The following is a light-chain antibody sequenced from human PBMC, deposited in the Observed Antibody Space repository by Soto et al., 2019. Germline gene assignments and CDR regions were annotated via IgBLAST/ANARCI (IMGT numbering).Light chain of an antibody. V-gene: IGLV1-40*01. CDR3: QSYDTSLSGHYV. Sequence: QSVLTQPPSVSGPPGQRVTISCTGSSSNIGAGYDVHWYQQLPGTAPKLLIYGNSNRPSGVPDRFSGSKSGTSASLAITGLQAEDEADYYCQSYDTSLSGHYVFGTGTKLTVL. CDR1: SSNIGAGYD. J-gene: IGLJ1*01. CDR2: GNS.